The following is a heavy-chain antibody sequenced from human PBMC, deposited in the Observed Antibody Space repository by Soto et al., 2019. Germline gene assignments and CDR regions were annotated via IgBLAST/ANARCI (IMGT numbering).Heavy chain of an antibody. D-gene: IGHD1-26*01. CDR1: GGTFSSDV. CDR2: IVSIFGTV. J-gene: IGHJ4*02. Sequence: SVKVSCKASGGTFSSDVFSWARQAPGQGLEWMGGIVSIFGTVNSAQKFQGRLTLTADQSTSTAYMELTSLRSEDTAVYYCARDGFSGSYYGYWGQGTQVTVS. CDR3: ARDGFSGSYYGY. V-gene: IGHV1-69*13.